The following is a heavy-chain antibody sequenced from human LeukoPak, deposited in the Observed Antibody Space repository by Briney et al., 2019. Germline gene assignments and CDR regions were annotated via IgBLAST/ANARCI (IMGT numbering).Heavy chain of an antibody. J-gene: IGHJ4*02. CDR2: IIPILGIA. Sequence: SVKVSCKASGGTFSSYGISWVRQAPGQGLEWMGRIIPILGIANYAQKFQGRVTITADKSTSTAYMELSSLRSEDTAVYYCARDSEYSSSGVWGQGTLVTVSS. CDR3: ARDSEYSSSGV. D-gene: IGHD6-6*01. CDR1: GGTFSSYG. V-gene: IGHV1-69*04.